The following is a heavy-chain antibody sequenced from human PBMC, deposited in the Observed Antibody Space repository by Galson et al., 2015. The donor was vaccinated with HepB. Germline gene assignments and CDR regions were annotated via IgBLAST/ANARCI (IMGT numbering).Heavy chain of an antibody. D-gene: IGHD3-9*01. J-gene: IGHJ6*02. CDR3: ASTSEKKYYDILTGRNRNYYYYGMDV. CDR1: GYTFTSYY. V-gene: IGHV1-46*01. Sequence: SVKVSCKASGYTFTSYYMHWVRQAPGQGLEWMGIINPSGGSTSYAQKFQGRVTMTRDTSTSTVYMELSSLRSEDTAVYYCASTSEKKYYDILTGRNRNYYYYGMDVWGQGTTVTVSS. CDR2: INPSGGST.